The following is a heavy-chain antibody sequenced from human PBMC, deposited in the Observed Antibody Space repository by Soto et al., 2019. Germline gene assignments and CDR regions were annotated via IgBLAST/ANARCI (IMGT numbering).Heavy chain of an antibody. CDR3: ARVGATQEGAFDI. Sequence: GASVRVSCRASGYTFRSFGVSSVRQSPGQGPEWMGWISAYNGNTKYAQKLQGRVTMTTDTSTSTACMELRSPRSDDTAVYYCARVGATQEGAFDIWGQGTMVTVS. V-gene: IGHV1-18*04. D-gene: IGHD1-26*01. CDR2: ISAYNGNT. CDR1: GYTFRSFG. J-gene: IGHJ3*02.